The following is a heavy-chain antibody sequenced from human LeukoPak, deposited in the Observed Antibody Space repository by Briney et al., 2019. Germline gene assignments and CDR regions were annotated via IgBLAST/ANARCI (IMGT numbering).Heavy chain of an antibody. CDR3: VKDSNIHNY. CDR1: GFTFSTYA. CDR2: ITSNGGTT. V-gene: IGHV3-64D*09. D-gene: IGHD4-11*01. J-gene: IGHJ4*02. Sequence: GGSLRLPCSASGFTFSTYAMYWVRQAPGKGLEYVSVITSNGGTTYSADSVKGRFTISRDNSKNTLYLQMSSLRPEDTAVYYCVKDSNIHNYWGQGTLVTVSS.